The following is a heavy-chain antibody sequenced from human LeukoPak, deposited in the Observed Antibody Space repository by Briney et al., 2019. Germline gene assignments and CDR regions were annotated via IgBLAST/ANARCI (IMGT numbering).Heavy chain of an antibody. Sequence: SETLSLTCTVSGGSISGYYWSWIRQPPGQGLEWIGYIHYSGSTKYNPSLKSRVTILVDTSKNQFSLKLNSVTAADTAVYYCARYDGSPANYLDYWGQGNVVTGSS. D-gene: IGHD1-26*01. CDR1: GGSISGYY. CDR3: ARYDGSPANYLDY. J-gene: IGHJ4*02. V-gene: IGHV4-59*08. CDR2: IHYSGST.